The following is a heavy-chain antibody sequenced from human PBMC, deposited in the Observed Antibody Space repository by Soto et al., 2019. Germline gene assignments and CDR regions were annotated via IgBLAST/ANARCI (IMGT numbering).Heavy chain of an antibody. CDR3: ARGAATNLGYYALDV. V-gene: IGHV4-30-2*01. Sequence: LSLTCVVSGGSVSSGGYSWNWIRQPPGRGLEWIGYMYQSGSTYYNPSLKSRVTVSVERSENQFSLKLSSVTAADTAVYYCARGAATNLGYYALDVWGQGTTVTVSS. D-gene: IGHD2-8*01. CDR1: GGSVSSGGYS. J-gene: IGHJ6*02. CDR2: MYQSGST.